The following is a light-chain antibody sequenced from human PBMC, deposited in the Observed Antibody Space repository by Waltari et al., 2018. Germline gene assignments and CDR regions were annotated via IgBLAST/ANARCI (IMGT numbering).Light chain of an antibody. V-gene: IGKV3-20*01. CDR1: QSVSRY. J-gene: IGKJ1*01. CDR2: DAS. CDR3: QKYGSLPAT. Sequence: EIVLTQSPGTLSLSPGERATLSCRASQSVSRYLAWYQQKPGQAPRLLIYDASTRATGSPDRFSGGGSGTDFSLTISRLEPEEFAVYYCQKYGSLPATFGQGTKVGI.